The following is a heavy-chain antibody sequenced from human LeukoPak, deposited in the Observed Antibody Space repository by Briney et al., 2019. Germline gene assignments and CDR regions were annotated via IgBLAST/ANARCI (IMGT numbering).Heavy chain of an antibody. CDR1: GFTFSSYA. CDR3: AKTLREQWLTTNDAFDI. CDR2: ISGSGGST. J-gene: IGHJ3*02. V-gene: IGHV3-23*01. Sequence: PGGSLRLSCAASGFTFSSYAMSWVRRAPGKGLEWVSAISGSGGSTYYADSVKDRFTISRDNSKNTLYLQMNSLRAEDTAVYYCAKTLREQWLTTNDAFDIWGQGTMVTVSS. D-gene: IGHD6-19*01.